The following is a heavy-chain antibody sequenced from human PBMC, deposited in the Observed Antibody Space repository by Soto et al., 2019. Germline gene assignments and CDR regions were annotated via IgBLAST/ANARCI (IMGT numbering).Heavy chain of an antibody. CDR1: GYTFTSYA. CDR3: ARCSRGWYYYYYGMDV. CDR2: INAGNGNT. D-gene: IGHD6-19*01. J-gene: IGHJ6*02. V-gene: IGHV1-3*01. Sequence: GASVKVSCTASGYTFTSYASHWVRQAPGQRLEWMGWINAGNGNTKYSQKFQGRVTITRDTSASTAYMELSSLRSEDTAVYYCARCSRGWYYYYYGMDVWGQGTTVTVSS.